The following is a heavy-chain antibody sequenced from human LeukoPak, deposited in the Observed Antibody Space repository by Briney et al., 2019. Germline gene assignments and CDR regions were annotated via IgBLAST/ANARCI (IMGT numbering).Heavy chain of an antibody. Sequence: GGSLRLSCAASGFTFSSDYMHWVRQAPGKGLVWVSRINNDGSDRSYADSVKGRFTISRDNAKTTLYLQMSSLRAEDTAIYYCTRDRYSVGDIWGQGTLDTVSS. D-gene: IGHD3-16*02. J-gene: IGHJ3*02. CDR2: INNDGSDR. CDR1: GFTFSSDY. CDR3: TRDRYSVGDI. V-gene: IGHV3-74*01.